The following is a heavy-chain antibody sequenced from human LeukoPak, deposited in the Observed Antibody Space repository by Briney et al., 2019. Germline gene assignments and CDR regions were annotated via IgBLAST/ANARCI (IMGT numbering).Heavy chain of an antibody. D-gene: IGHD3-10*01. J-gene: IGHJ3*02. CDR3: ARDLYGSGSYYPLPI. CDR2: ISSSSSYI. V-gene: IGHV3-21*01. CDR1: GFTFSSYS. Sequence: GGSLRPSCAASGFTFSSYSMNWVRQARGRGLEWVSCISSSSSYIYYADSVKGRFTISRDNAKNSLYLQMNSLRAEDTAVYYCARDLYGSGSYYPLPIWGQGTMVTVSS.